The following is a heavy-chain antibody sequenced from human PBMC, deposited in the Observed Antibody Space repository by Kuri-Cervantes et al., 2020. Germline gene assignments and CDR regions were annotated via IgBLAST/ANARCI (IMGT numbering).Heavy chain of an antibody. CDR2: VYSGGST. Sequence: GESLKISCAASGFTVSSNYMSWVRQAPGKGLEWVSVVYSGGSTYYADSVKGRFTISRDNSKNTLYFQMNSLRAEDTAVYYCARARFGDYANDYWGQGTLVTVSS. CDR1: GFTVSSNY. CDR3: ARARFGDYANDY. V-gene: IGHV3-53*01. D-gene: IGHD3-10*01. J-gene: IGHJ4*02.